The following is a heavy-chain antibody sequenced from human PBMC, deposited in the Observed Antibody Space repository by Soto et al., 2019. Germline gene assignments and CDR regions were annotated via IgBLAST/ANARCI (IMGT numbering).Heavy chain of an antibody. D-gene: IGHD4-17*01. Sequence: SETLSLTCXVSGGSISSGGYYWSWIRQHPGKGLEWIGYIYYSGSTYYNPSLKSRVTISVDTSKNQFSLKLSSVTAADTAVYYCARGSTVTTSFDPWGQGTLVTVSS. CDR3: ARGSTVTTSFDP. J-gene: IGHJ5*02. CDR2: IYYSGST. V-gene: IGHV4-31*03. CDR1: GGSISSGGYY.